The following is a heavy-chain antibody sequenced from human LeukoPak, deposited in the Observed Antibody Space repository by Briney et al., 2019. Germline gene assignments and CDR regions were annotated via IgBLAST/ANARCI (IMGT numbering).Heavy chain of an antibody. D-gene: IGHD6-13*01. J-gene: IGHJ4*02. CDR3: ARGCSWCLGAATGSDY. CDR2: ISSSSSTI. CDR1: GFTFSSYS. Sequence: GGSLRLSCAASGFTFSSYSMNWVRQAPGKGLEWVSYISSSSSTIYYADSVKGRFTISRDNAKNSLYLQMNSLRDEDTAVYYCARGCSWCLGAATGSDYWGQGTLVTVSS. V-gene: IGHV3-48*02.